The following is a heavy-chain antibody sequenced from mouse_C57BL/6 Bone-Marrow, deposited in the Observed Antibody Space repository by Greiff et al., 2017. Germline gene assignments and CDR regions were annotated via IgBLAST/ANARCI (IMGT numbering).Heavy chain of an antibody. CDR1: GYSITSGYY. CDR3: ARGWNWGKACFDY. V-gene: IGHV3-6*01. CDR2: ISYDGSN. Sequence: EVQLQQSGPGLVKPSQSLSLTCSVTGYSITSGYYWNWIRQFPGNKLEWMGYISYDGSNNYNPSLKNRISITRDTSTNQFFLKLNSVTTEDTATYYWARGWNWGKACFDYWGQGTTLTVSS. J-gene: IGHJ2*01. D-gene: IGHD1-1*02.